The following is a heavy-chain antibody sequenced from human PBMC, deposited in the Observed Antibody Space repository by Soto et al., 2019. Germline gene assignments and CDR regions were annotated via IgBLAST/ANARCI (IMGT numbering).Heavy chain of an antibody. D-gene: IGHD5-12*01. CDR3: ARTKMATIYWYFDL. CDR1: GYTFTSYG. CDR2: ISAYNGNT. V-gene: IGHV1-18*01. J-gene: IGHJ2*01. Sequence: ASVKVSCKASGYTFTSYGISWVRQAPGQGLEWMGWISAYNGNTNYAQKLQGRVTMTTDTSTSTAYMELRSPRSDDTAVYYCARTKMATIYWYFDLWGRGTLVTVSS.